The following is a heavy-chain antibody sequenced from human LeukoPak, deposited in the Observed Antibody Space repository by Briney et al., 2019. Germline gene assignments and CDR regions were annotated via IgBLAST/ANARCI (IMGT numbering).Heavy chain of an antibody. V-gene: IGHV1-2*02. CDR1: GYTFTGYY. J-gene: IGHJ6*03. Sequence: VASVTVSCKASGYTFTGYYMHWVRQAPGQGLEWVGWINPNSGGTNYAQKFQGRVTMTRDTSISTAYMELSRLRSDDTAVYYCARGPVQLERRGYYYYYMDVWGKGTTVTVSS. CDR2: INPNSGGT. D-gene: IGHD1-1*01. CDR3: ARGPVQLERRGYYYYYMDV.